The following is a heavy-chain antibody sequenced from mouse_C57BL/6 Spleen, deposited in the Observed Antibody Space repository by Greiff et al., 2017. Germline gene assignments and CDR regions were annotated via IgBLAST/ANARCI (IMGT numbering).Heavy chain of an antibody. CDR3: ASSDGYYWYFDV. V-gene: IGHV5-12*01. J-gene: IGHJ1*03. CDR1: GFTFSDYY. D-gene: IGHD2-3*01. CDR2: ISNGGGST. Sequence: DVKLVESGGGLVQPGGSLKLSCAASGFTFSDYYMYWVRQTPEKRLEWVAYISNGGGSTYYPDTVKGRFTISRDNAKNTLYLQMSRLKSEDTAMYYCASSDGYYWYFDVWGTGTTVTVSS.